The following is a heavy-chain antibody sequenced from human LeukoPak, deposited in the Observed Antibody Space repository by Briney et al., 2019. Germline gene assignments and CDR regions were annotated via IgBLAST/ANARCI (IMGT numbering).Heavy chain of an antibody. D-gene: IGHD6-13*01. CDR1: GYTLTTYW. V-gene: IGHV5-51*01. CDR2: IYPGDSDT. Sequence: GESLKISCEGFGYTLTTYWIAWVRQVPGKGLEWMGIIYPGDSDTRYSPSFQGQVTISADKSISTAYLQWSSLKASDTAIYYCARPSSSFYGAFDIWGQGTVVTVSS. CDR3: ARPSSSFYGAFDI. J-gene: IGHJ3*02.